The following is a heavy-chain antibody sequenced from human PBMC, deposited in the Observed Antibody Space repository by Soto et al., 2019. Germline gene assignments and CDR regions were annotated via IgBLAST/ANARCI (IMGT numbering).Heavy chain of an antibody. CDR1: GFTFSSYG. J-gene: IGHJ6*02. D-gene: IGHD1-7*01. Sequence: QVQLVESGGGVVQSGRSLRLSCAASGFTFSSYGMHWVRQAPGKGLEWVAVISYDGSNKYYADSVKGRFTISRDNSKNTLYLQMNSLRAEDTAVYYCAKDGTGYNWNYGALYWGMDVWGQGTTVTVSS. V-gene: IGHV3-30*18. CDR2: ISYDGSNK. CDR3: AKDGTGYNWNYGALYWGMDV.